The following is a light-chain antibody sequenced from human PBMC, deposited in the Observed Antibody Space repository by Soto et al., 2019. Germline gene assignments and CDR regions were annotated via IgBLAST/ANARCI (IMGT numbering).Light chain of an antibody. J-gene: IGLJ2*01. CDR2: EVN. CDR3: SSYAGSNNLV. Sequence: QSALTQPPSASGSPGQSVTISCTGTSSDVGAYGYVSWYQQHPGKAPKLMIYEVNKRPSGVPDRFSGSKSGNTASLTVAGLQAEDEGDYYCSSYAGSNNLVFGGGTKLTVL. V-gene: IGLV2-8*01. CDR1: SSDVGAYGY.